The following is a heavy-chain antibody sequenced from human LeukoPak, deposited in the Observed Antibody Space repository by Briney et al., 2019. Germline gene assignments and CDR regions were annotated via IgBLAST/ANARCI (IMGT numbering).Heavy chain of an antibody. J-gene: IGHJ6*03. D-gene: IGHD6-13*01. CDR3: VRGGGAAADYSYYYMDV. CDR1: GYTFTSYG. Sequence: AXVKVSCKASGYTFTSYGITWVRQAPGQGLEWMGWISAYNGNTNYAQKLQGRVTMTTDTSTSTAYMELRSLRSDDTAVYYCVRGGGAAADYSYYYMDVWGKGTTVTVSS. CDR2: ISAYNGNT. V-gene: IGHV1-18*01.